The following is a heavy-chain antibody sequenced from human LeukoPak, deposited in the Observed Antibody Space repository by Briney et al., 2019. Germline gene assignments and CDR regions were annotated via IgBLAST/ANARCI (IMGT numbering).Heavy chain of an antibody. CDR1: GFTFSSYA. D-gene: IGHD3-22*01. J-gene: IGHJ4*02. CDR2: ISGSGGST. Sequence: PGGSLRLSCAASGFTFSSYAMSWVRQAPGKGLEWVSAISGSGGSTYYADSVKGRFTISRDNSKNTLYLQMNSLRAEDTAVYYCANERYYYDSSGYYYFDYWGQGTLVTVSS. CDR3: ANERYYYDSSGYYYFDY. V-gene: IGHV3-23*01.